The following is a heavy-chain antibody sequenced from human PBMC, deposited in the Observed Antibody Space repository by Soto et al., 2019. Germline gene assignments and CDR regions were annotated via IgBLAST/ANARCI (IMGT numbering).Heavy chain of an antibody. V-gene: IGHV1-46*01. CDR1: GYTFTSYY. CDR3: ARDPYARYCSSTSCYVLAPWFDP. D-gene: IGHD2-2*01. Sequence: GASVKVSCKASGYTFTSYYMHWVRQAPGQGLEWMGIINPSGGSTSYAQKFQGRVTMTRDTSTSTVYMELSSLRSEDTAVYYCARDPYARYCSSTSCYVLAPWFDPWGQGTLVTVSS. J-gene: IGHJ5*02. CDR2: INPSGGST.